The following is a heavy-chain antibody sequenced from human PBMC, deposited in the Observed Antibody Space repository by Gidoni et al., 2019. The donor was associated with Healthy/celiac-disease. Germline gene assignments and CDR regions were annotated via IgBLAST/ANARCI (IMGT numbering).Heavy chain of an antibody. D-gene: IGHD3-22*01. CDR2: IWYDGSNK. CDR3: ASCPPYDSSGPPFDY. J-gene: IGHJ4*02. Sequence: QVQLVESGGGVVQPGRSLRLSCAASGFTFSSYGMHWVRQAPGKGLEWVAVIWYDGSNKYYADSVKCRFTISRDNSKNTLYLQMNSLRAEDTAVYYCASCPPYDSSGPPFDYWGQGTLVTVSS. CDR1: GFTFSSYG. V-gene: IGHV3-33*01.